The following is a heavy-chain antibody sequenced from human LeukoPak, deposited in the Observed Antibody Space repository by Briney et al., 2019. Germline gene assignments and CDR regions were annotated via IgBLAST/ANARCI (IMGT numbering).Heavy chain of an antibody. V-gene: IGHV1-69*02. CDR3: AAVVEMATIWGFDY. Sequence: SVKVSCKASGGTFSSYTISWVRQAPGQGLEWMGRIIPILGIASYAQKFQGRVTITADKSTSTAYMELSSLRSEDTAVYYCAAVVEMATIWGFDYWGQGTLVTVSS. CDR2: IIPILGIA. J-gene: IGHJ4*02. D-gene: IGHD5-24*01. CDR1: GGTFSSYT.